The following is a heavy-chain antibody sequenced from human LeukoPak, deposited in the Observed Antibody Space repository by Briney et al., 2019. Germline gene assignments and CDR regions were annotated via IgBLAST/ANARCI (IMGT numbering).Heavy chain of an antibody. V-gene: IGHV3-23*01. CDR1: GFTFSNYA. Sequence: GGSLRLSCVASGFTFSNYAMNWVRQAPGKGLEWVSGVSGGGSSTYYADSVKGRFTISRDNSKNMLYLQMNSLRAEDTAVYYCAKGATWNYGLAVVTEYYYYMDVWGKGTPVTVSS. J-gene: IGHJ6*03. CDR2: VSGGGSST. CDR3: AKGATWNYGLAVVTEYYYYMDV. D-gene: IGHD1-7*01.